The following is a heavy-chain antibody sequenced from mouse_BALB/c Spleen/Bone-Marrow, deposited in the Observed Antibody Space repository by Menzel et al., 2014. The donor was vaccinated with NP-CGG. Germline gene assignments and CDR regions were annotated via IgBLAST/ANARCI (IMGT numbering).Heavy chain of an antibody. V-gene: IGHV5-6*03. D-gene: IGHD2-4*01. CDR3: ARRSDYDYFDY. J-gene: IGHJ2*01. CDR2: INSGGRYA. Sequence: DVMLVESGRGLVKPGGSLKLSCAASGFTFSNYGMSWVRQTPDKRLEWVATINSGGRYAFYPDSVKGRFTISRDNAKNTLYLQMSSLKSEDTAMYYCARRSDYDYFDYWGQGTTLTVSS. CDR1: GFTFSNYG.